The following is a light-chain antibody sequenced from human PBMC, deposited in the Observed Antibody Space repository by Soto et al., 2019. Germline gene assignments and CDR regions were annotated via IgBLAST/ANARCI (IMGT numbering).Light chain of an antibody. J-gene: IGKJ2*01. Sequence: GDRVTITCRASQDIASYLAWYQQKPGNAPKLLIYAASTLHSGVPSRFIGSGSGTDFTLTIISLQPEDFVTYYCQQLNVNLLVGQGTKLEIK. CDR2: AAS. V-gene: IGKV1-9*01. CDR3: QQLNVNLL. CDR1: QDIASY.